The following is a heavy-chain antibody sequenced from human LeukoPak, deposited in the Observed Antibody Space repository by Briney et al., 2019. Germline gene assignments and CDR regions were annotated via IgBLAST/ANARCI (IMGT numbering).Heavy chain of an antibody. CDR3: ARGGSGYLWSFDY. J-gene: IGHJ4*02. D-gene: IGHD3-22*01. CDR2: IYYSGST. CDR1: GSSISSYY. Sequence: SETLSLTCTVSGSSISSYYWSWIRQPPGKGLEWIGYIYYSGSTNYNPSLKSRVTISVDTSKNQFSLKLSSVTAADTAVYYCARGGSGYLWSFDYWGQGTLVTVSS. V-gene: IGHV4-59*01.